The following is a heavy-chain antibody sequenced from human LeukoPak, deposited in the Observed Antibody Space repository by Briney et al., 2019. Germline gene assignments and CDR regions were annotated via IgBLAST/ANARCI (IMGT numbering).Heavy chain of an antibody. D-gene: IGHD5-24*01. CDR2: IKQDGSET. Sequence: GRSLRLSCAASGFIFSGYWMSWVRQVPRKGLEWVANIKQDGSETYYVDSVKGRFTISRDNAKNSLYLQMNSLRAEDTAIYYCTRVGYIDEGIDYWGQGTLVTVSS. V-gene: IGHV3-7*04. CDR3: TRVGYIDEGIDY. J-gene: IGHJ4*02. CDR1: GFIFSGYW.